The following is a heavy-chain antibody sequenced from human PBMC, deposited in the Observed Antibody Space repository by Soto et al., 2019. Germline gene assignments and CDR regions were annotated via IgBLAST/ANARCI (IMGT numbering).Heavy chain of an antibody. D-gene: IGHD3-3*01. V-gene: IGHV3-13*01. J-gene: IGHJ3*02. CDR2: IGTAGDT. Sequence: GGSLRLSCAASGFTFSSYDMHWVRQATGKGLEWVSAIGTAGDTYYPGSVKGRFTISRENAKNSLYLQMNSLRAGDTAVYYCARAPTQFWSGSRGGAFDIWGQGTMVTVSS. CDR3: ARAPTQFWSGSRGGAFDI. CDR1: GFTFSSYD.